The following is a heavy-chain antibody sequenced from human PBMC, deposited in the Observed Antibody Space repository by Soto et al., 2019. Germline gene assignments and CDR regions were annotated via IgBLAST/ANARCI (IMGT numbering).Heavy chain of an antibody. J-gene: IGHJ6*03. Sequence: QVQLQQWGAGLLKPSETLSLTCAVYGGSFSGYYWSWIRQPPGKGREWIGEINHSGSTNYNPSLKSRVTISVDTSKNQFSLKLSSVTAADTAVYYCARGGLYDFWSGYWFNYYYYMDVWGKGTTVTVSS. V-gene: IGHV4-34*01. D-gene: IGHD3-3*01. CDR3: ARGGLYDFWSGYWFNYYYYMDV. CDR1: GGSFSGYY. CDR2: INHSGST.